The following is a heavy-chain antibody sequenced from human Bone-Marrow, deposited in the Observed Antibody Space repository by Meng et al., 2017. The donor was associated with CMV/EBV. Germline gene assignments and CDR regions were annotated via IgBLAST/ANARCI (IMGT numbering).Heavy chain of an antibody. CDR3: ARDRIAAAAEYYCYGMDV. D-gene: IGHD6-13*01. J-gene: IGHJ6*02. CDR2: INPNSGGT. CDR1: GYTFTGYY. Sequence: ASVKVSCKASGYTFTGYYMHWVRQAPGQGLEWMGWINPNSGGTNYAQKFQGRVTMTRDTSISTAYMELSRLRSDDTAVYYCARDRIAAAAEYYCYGMDVWGQGTTVTVSS. V-gene: IGHV1-2*02.